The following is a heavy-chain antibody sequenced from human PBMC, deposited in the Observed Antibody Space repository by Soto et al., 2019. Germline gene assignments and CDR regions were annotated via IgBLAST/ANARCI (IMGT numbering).Heavy chain of an antibody. V-gene: IGHV3-73*02. CDR2: IRSKANSYAK. CDR1: GFTFSGSA. D-gene: IGHD3-10*01. CDR3: ARPLSGVGDLYL. J-gene: IGHJ2*01. Sequence: EVQLVESGGGLVQPGGSLKLSCAASGFTFSGSAVHWVRQASVKGLEWVGRIRSKANSYAKEDAASVKGRFTISRDDSENTAYLPMNSLKTEDTAGYYCARPLSGVGDLYLWGRWTLVTVSS.